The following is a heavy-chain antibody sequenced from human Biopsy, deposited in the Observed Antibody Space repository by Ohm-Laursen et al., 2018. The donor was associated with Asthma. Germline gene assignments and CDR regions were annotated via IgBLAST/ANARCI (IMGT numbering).Heavy chain of an antibody. CDR2: ISKDASTQ. Sequence: RSLRLSCAATGFSFSNFAIHWVRQAPGKGLEWVGVISKDASTQGYADSVKGRFTMARDNSKNTLDLQMNSLREEDTAVHYCVRDGTDDAFDIWGQGTVVSVSS. V-gene: IGHV3-30*01. J-gene: IGHJ3*02. CDR1: GFSFSNFA. CDR3: VRDGTDDAFDI. D-gene: IGHD1-1*01.